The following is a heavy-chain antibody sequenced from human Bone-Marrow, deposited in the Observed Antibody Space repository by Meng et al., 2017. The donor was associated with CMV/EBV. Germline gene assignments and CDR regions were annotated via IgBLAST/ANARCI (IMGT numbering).Heavy chain of an antibody. D-gene: IGHD2-15*01. CDR2: ISSRSYYI. Sequence: GESLKISCAASGFSFSCHSMNWVRQAPGKGLEWVSSISSRSYYIYYADSVKGRFTISRDNAKKSLSLQMNSLRAEDTAVYYCARDQMGCSGVRCYSGYYYYGMDVWGQGTTVTVSS. CDR1: GFSFSCHS. J-gene: IGHJ6*02. V-gene: IGHV3-21*01. CDR3: ARDQMGCSGVRCYSGYYYYGMDV.